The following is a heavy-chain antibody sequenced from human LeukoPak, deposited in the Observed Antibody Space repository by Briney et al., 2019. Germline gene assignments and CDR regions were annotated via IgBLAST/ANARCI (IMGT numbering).Heavy chain of an antibody. CDR3: ARGDPVYEWLDF. J-gene: IGHJ4*02. CDR1: GYTFTDYY. V-gene: IGHV1-46*01. CDR2: INPSGGSP. D-gene: IGHD2-8*01. Sequence: ASVKVSCKTSGYTFTDYYVHWVRQAPGQGLEWMGIINPSGGSPSYAQKFQGRITVTSDLSTSTVYMALSSLRSEDTAVYYRARGDPVYEWLDFWGQGTLVTVPS.